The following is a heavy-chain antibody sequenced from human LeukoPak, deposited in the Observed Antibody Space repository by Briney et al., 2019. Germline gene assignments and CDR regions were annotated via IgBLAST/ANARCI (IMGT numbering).Heavy chain of an antibody. J-gene: IGHJ3*02. CDR2: INHSGST. CDR1: GGSFSGYY. CDR3: GRGASPLDGGVVVLAASDDFNI. V-gene: IGHV4-34*01. D-gene: IGHD2-15*01. Sequence: SETLTLTCAVYGGSFSGYYWSWIRQPPGKGLEWIGEINHSGSTNYNPSLKSRVTISVDTSKNQFSLKLSSVTAADTAVYYCGRGASPLDGGVVVLAASDDFNIWGQGTMVTVFS.